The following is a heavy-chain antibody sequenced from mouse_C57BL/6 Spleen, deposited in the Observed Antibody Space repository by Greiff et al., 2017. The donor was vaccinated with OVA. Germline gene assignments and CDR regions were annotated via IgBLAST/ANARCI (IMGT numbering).Heavy chain of an antibody. Sequence: EVQVVESGPELVKPGASVKISCKASGYSFTGYYMNWVKQSPEKSLEWIGEINPSTGGTTYNQKFKAKATLTVDKSSSTSYMPLKSLTSEDSAVYYCAREAMDYWGQGTSVTVSS. V-gene: IGHV1-42*01. CDR1: GYSFTGYY. CDR2: INPSTGGT. CDR3: AREAMDY. J-gene: IGHJ4*01.